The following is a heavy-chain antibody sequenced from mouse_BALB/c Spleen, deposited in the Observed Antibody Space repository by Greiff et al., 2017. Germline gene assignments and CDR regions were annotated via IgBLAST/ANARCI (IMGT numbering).Heavy chain of an antibody. D-gene: IGHD5-5*01. CDR1: GFTFTDYN. CDR3: AREGVGLPRAWFAY. V-gene: IGHV1-18*01. J-gene: IGHJ3*01. CDR2: INPNNGGT. Sequence: DVKLVESGPELVKPGASVKIPCKASGFTFTDYNMDWVKQSPGKSLEWIGDINPNNGGTNYTQKFKGKATLTVDKSSSTAYMELRSLTSEDTAVYYCAREGVGLPRAWFAYWGQGTLVTVSA.